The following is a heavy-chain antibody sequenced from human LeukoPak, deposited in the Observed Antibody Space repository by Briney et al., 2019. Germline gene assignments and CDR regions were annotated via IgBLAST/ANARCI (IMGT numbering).Heavy chain of an antibody. Sequence: PGGSLRLSCAASGFTFSSYAMSWVRQAPGKGLEWVSVISGGGGSTYYADSVKGRFTISRDNSKNTLYLQMNSLRAEDTAVYYCAKGQVAGPTNNRFDYWGQGTLVTVSS. V-gene: IGHV3-23*01. J-gene: IGHJ4*02. CDR3: AKGQVAGPTNNRFDY. D-gene: IGHD6-19*01. CDR1: GFTFSSYA. CDR2: ISGGGGST.